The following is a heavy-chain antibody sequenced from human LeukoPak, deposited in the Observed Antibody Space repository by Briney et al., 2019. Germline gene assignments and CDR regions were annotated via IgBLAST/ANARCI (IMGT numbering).Heavy chain of an antibody. V-gene: IGHV4-59*01. CDR1: GGSISSYY. CDR3: ARDRGSPYYYDSSGLFDY. J-gene: IGHJ4*02. CDR2: IYYSGST. Sequence: SETLSLTCTVSGGSISSYYWSWIRQPPGKGLEWIGYIYYSGSTNYNPSLKSRVTISVDTSKKQFSLKLSSVTAADTAVYYCARDRGSPYYYDSSGLFDYWGQGTLVTVSS. D-gene: IGHD3-22*01.